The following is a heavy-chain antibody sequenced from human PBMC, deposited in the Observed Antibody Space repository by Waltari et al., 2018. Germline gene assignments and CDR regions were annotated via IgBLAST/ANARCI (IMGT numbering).Heavy chain of an antibody. J-gene: IGHJ4*02. Sequence: EVQLVQSGAEVKKPGATVKISCKVSGYTFPDYYMHWVQQAPGKGLEWMGVVDPEDGETINAEKFQGRVTRTAETATDTANMELSSLRSEDTAVYYCATVPRSGYFDYWGQGTLVTVSS. CDR1: GYTFPDYY. CDR2: VDPEDGET. CDR3: ATVPRSGYFDY. V-gene: IGHV1-69-2*01.